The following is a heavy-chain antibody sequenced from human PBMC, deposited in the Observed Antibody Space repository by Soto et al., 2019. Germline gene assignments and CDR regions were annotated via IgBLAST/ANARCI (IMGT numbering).Heavy chain of an antibody. V-gene: IGHV3-74*01. CDR3: ARGRPYGMDV. Sequence: EVQLVESGGGLVQPGGSLRVSCAAPGFTFGSYWMNWVRQAPGKGLVWVSRIDSDGSSTTYADSVKGRFTTSGDNAKNTLYLQMSSLRVEDTAVYYCARGRPYGMDVWGQGTTVTVSS. CDR1: GFTFGSYW. J-gene: IGHJ6*02. CDR2: IDSDGSST.